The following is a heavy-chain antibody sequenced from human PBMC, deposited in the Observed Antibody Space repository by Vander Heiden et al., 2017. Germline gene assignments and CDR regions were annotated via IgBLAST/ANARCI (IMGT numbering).Heavy chain of an antibody. CDR3: ARKRKDYYDNNWFDP. Sequence: QVQLVESGGGLVKPGGSLRLSCAASGFTFSDYYMSWIRKAPGKGLEWVSYISSSGSTIYYADSVKGRFTISRDNAKNSLYLQMNSLRAEDTAVYYCARKRKDYYDNNWFDPWGQETLVTVSS. D-gene: IGHD3-22*01. CDR1: GFTFSDYY. J-gene: IGHJ5*02. CDR2: ISSSGSTI. V-gene: IGHV3-11*01.